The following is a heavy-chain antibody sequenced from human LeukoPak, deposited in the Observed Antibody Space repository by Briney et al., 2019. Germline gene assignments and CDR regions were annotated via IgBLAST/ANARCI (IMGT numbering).Heavy chain of an antibody. Sequence: PSQTLSLTCAVSGGSISSGGYSWSWIRQPPGKGLEWIGYIYHSGSTYYNPSLKSQVTISVDRSKNQFSLKLSSVTAADTAVYYCASSSTGYCSSTSCYYYYYGMDVWGKGTTVTVSS. CDR3: ASSSTGYCSSTSCYYYYYGMDV. CDR2: IYHSGST. J-gene: IGHJ6*04. CDR1: GGSISSGGYS. D-gene: IGHD2-2*01. V-gene: IGHV4-30-2*01.